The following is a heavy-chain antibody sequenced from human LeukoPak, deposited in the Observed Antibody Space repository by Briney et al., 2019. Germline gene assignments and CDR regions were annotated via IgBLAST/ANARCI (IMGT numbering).Heavy chain of an antibody. J-gene: IGHJ4*02. CDR3: TTALWFGELLNYFDY. CDR1: GFTFSNAW. V-gene: IGHV3-15*01. D-gene: IGHD3-10*01. CDR2: IKSKTDGGTT. Sequence: GGSLRLSCAASGFTFSNAWMSWVRQAPGKGLEWVGRIKSKTDGGTTDYAAPVKGRFTISRDDSKNTLYLQMNSLKTEDTAVYYCTTALWFGELLNYFDYWGQGTLVTVSS.